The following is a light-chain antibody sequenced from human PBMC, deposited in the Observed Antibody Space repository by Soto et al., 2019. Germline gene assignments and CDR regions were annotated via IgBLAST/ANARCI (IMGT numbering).Light chain of an antibody. CDR2: GAS. Sequence: EIVLTQSPGSLSLSPGERATLSCRASQSVSSGKLAWYQQKPGQAPRLLIFGASGRATGIPDRFSGSGSGTEFSLTISRLDPEDFAVFYCQQYAVSPITFGQGTRLEIK. V-gene: IGKV3-20*01. CDR1: QSVSSGK. CDR3: QQYAVSPIT. J-gene: IGKJ5*01.